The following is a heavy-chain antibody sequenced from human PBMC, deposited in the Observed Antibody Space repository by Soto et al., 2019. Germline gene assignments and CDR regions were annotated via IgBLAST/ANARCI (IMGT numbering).Heavy chain of an antibody. Sequence: GGSLRLSCAASGFTFSDHYMDWVRQAPGKGLEWVGRTRNKANSYTTEYAASVKGRFTISRDDSKNSLYLQMNSLKTEDTAVYYCATSGSLVRAEKNAFDIWGQGTMVTVSS. CDR1: GFTFSDHY. D-gene: IGHD1-26*01. V-gene: IGHV3-72*01. CDR2: TRNKANSYTT. CDR3: ATSGSLVRAEKNAFDI. J-gene: IGHJ3*02.